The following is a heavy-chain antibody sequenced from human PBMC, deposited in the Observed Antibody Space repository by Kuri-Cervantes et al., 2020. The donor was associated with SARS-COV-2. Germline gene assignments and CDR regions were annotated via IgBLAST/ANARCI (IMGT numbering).Heavy chain of an antibody. CDR3: ARGDYGDHPYYFDY. D-gene: IGHD4-17*01. Sequence: SQTLSLTCAVSGYSISSSYYWSWIRQPAGKGLEWIGRIYTSGSTNYNPSLKSRVTMSVDTSKNQFSLKLSSVTAADTAVYYCARGDYGDHPYYFDYWGQGTLVTVSS. J-gene: IGHJ4*02. V-gene: IGHV4-4*07. CDR1: GYSISSSYY. CDR2: IYTSGST.